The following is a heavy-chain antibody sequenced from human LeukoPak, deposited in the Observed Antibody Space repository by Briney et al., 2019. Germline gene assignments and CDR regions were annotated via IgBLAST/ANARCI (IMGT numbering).Heavy chain of an antibody. CDR3: ARGRGSGWQYYFDY. J-gene: IGHJ4*02. Sequence: SETLSLTCAVYGWSFSGYYWSWIRQPPGKGLEWIGEINHSGSTNYNPSLERRVTISVDTSKNQFSLKLSSVTAADTAVYYCARGRGSGWQYYFDYWGQGTLVTVSS. CDR2: INHSGST. D-gene: IGHD6-19*01. CDR1: GWSFSGYY. V-gene: IGHV4-34*01.